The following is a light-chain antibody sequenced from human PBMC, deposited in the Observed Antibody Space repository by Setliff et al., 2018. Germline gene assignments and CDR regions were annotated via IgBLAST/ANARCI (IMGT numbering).Light chain of an antibody. Sequence: DIQMTQSPSSLSAFVGDRVTITCRASQYIGTYLNWYQAKPGKAPKLLVCAASSLQSGAPARFSGSGSGTDFALTISSLQPEDFATYYCQQSYSFPPTFGLGTKVDIK. J-gene: IGKJ2*01. CDR3: QQSYSFPPT. CDR1: QYIGTY. CDR2: AAS. V-gene: IGKV1-39*01.